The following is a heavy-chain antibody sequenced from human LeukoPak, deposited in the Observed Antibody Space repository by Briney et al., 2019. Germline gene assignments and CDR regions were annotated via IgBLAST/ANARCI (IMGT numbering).Heavy chain of an antibody. CDR3: AKDLSNWNYRGGNY. J-gene: IGHJ4*02. D-gene: IGHD1-7*01. CDR1: GFPFSTYG. V-gene: IGHV3-23*01. Sequence: PGGSLRLSCAASGFPFSTYGTNWVRQAPGKGLEWVSAISGSGGSTNYADSVKGRFTISRDNSKNTLYLQMTSLRAEDTAVYYCAKDLSNWNYRGGNYWGQGTLVTVSS. CDR2: ISGSGGST.